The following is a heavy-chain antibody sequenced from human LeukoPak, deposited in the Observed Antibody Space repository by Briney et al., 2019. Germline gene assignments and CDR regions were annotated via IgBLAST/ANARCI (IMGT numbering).Heavy chain of an antibody. CDR3: ARSDSGPEN. V-gene: IGHV3-7*01. Sequence: GGSLRLSCAASGFTFSSYAMSWVRQAPGKGLEWVAIVNTDGSEKHYVDSVRGRFTVSRDNAKKSLYLQMSSLRDEDTAVYYCARSDSGPENWGQGTLVTVSS. D-gene: IGHD6-25*01. J-gene: IGHJ4*02. CDR1: GFTFSSYA. CDR2: VNTDGSEK.